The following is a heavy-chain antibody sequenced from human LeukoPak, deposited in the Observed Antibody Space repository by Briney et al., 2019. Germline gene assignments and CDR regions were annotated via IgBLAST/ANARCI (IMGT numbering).Heavy chain of an antibody. Sequence: ASVKVSCKPSGYTFTSYDINWVRQATAPGLEWMGSMNPNSGNTGYAQKFQGRVTMTRNTPISTAYMELSSLRSEGTAVYYCARGPPRAYCGGGCYYYFDYWGQGTLVTVSS. CDR3: ARGPPRAYCGGGCYYYFDY. J-gene: IGHJ4*02. D-gene: IGHD2-21*02. CDR1: GYTFTSYD. V-gene: IGHV1-8*01. CDR2: MNPNSGNT.